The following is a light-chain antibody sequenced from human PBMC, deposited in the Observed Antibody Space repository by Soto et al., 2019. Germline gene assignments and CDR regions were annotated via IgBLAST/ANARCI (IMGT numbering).Light chain of an antibody. CDR2: AAS. J-gene: IGKJ2*01. CDR3: QQSYSTLYT. Sequence: DIQMTQCPSSLSASVGDRVTITCRASQTISIYLNWYQQKPGKAPKLLIYAASSLQSGVPSRFSGSGSVTDFTLTISSLQPEDFATYYCQQSYSTLYTFGQGTKLEIK. V-gene: IGKV1-39*01. CDR1: QTISIY.